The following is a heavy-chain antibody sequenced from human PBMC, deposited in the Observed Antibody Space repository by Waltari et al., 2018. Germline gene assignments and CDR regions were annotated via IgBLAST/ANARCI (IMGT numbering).Heavy chain of an antibody. D-gene: IGHD3-9*01. CDR2: IYYSGST. CDR3: ARTAYDRLTGYPTLDH. CDR1: GSYFESRIHS. V-gene: IGHV4-39*07. J-gene: IGHJ4*02. Sequence: QLQESGPGLVKPSETLSLTCRVSGSYFESRIHSCGWVRQPPGKGLEWIGSIYYSGSTYYNPSIKSRVNMSVDTANYQFSLKVTSVTAADTAIYYCARTAYDRLTGYPTLDHWGQGILVTVSS.